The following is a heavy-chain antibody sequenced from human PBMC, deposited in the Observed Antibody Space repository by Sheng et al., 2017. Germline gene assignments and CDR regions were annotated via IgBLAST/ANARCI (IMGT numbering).Heavy chain of an antibody. Sequence: EVQLVESGGGLVKPGGSLRLSCEASGFTFSSYNMNWVRQAPGKGLEWVSYISSNNISLFYGDSVKGRFTISRDNAKNSLYLQMSSLGVDDTAIYYCARYSYGMSAFDIWGQGTMVTVSS. J-gene: IGHJ3*02. CDR3: ARYSYGMSAFDI. D-gene: IGHD5-18*01. CDR2: ISSNNISL. V-gene: IGHV3-21*04. CDR1: GFTFSSYN.